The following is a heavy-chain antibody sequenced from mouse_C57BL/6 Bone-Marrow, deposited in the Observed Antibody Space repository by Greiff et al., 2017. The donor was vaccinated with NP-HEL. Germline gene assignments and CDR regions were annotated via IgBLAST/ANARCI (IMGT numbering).Heavy chain of an antibody. V-gene: IGHV5-15*01. CDR3: ARHGGFRYWYFDV. CDR2: ISNLAYSI. CDR1: GFTFSDYG. Sequence: EVQGVESGGGLVQPGGSLKLSCAASGFTFSDYGMAWVRQAPRKGPEWVAFISNLAYSIYYADTVTGRFTISRENAKNTLYLEMSSLRSEDTAMYYCARHGGFRYWYFDVWGTGTTVTVSS. J-gene: IGHJ1*03.